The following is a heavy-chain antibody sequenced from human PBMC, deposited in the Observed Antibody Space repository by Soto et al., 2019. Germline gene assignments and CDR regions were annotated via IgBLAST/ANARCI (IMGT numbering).Heavy chain of an antibody. V-gene: IGHV4-59*01. CDR2: IYYRGST. Sequence: SETLSLTCTVSGGSISSYYWSWIRQPPGKGLEWIGYIYYRGSTNYNPSLKSRVTISVDTSKNQFSLKLSSVTAADTAVYYCARVGLGGYFDYWGQGTLVTVS. CDR3: ARVGLGGYFDY. J-gene: IGHJ4*02. CDR1: GGSISSYY. D-gene: IGHD7-27*01.